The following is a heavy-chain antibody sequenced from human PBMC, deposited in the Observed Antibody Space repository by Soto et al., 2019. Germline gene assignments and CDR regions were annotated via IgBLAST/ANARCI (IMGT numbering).Heavy chain of an antibody. CDR1: GFTYTSSA. Sequence: QMQLVQSGPEVKKPGTSVKVSCEASGFTYTSSAMQRVRQARGQRLEWIGWIVVGSGNTNYAQKFQERVTITRDMSTSTAYMELSSLRSEDTAVYYCAAEGTVTTGMDVWGQGTTVTVSS. CDR2: IVVGSGNT. J-gene: IGHJ6*02. CDR3: AAEGTVTTGMDV. D-gene: IGHD4-17*01. V-gene: IGHV1-58*02.